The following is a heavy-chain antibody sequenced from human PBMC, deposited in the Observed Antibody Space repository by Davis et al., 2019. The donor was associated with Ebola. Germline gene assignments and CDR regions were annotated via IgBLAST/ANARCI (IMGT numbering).Heavy chain of an antibody. V-gene: IGHV1-2*04. D-gene: IGHD6-19*01. CDR2: INPNSGGT. CDR1: GYTFTGYY. J-gene: IGHJ4*02. Sequence: AASVKVSCKASGYTFTGYYMHWVRQAPGQGLEWMGWINPNSGGTNYAQKFQGWVTMTRDTSISTAYMELRSLRSDDTAVYYCARDPSSYSSGWQPSYFDYWGQGTLVTVSS. CDR3: ARDPSSYSSGWQPSYFDY.